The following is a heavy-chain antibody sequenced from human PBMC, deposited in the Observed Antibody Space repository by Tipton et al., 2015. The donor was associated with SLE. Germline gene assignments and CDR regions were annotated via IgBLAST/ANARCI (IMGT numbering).Heavy chain of an antibody. J-gene: IGHJ3*02. Sequence: SLRLSCAASGFTFSSYSMNWVRQAPGKGLEWVSYIARDGNVMYNADSVKGRFIISRDNAKDSLYLQMNSVRAEDTAIYYCARDHLWAVDIWGQGTMVTVSS. CDR3: ARDHLWAVDI. CDR2: IARDGNVM. V-gene: IGHV3-48*01. D-gene: IGHD3-10*01. CDR1: GFTFSSYS.